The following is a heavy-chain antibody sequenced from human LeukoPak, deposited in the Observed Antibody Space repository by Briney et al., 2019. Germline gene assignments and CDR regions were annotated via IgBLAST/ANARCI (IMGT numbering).Heavy chain of an antibody. CDR3: ARQLTMIVVVIKGANWFDP. D-gene: IGHD3-22*01. CDR1: GGSISSSSYY. J-gene: IGHJ5*02. CDR2: IYYSGST. Sequence: SETLSLTCTVSGGSISSSSYYWGWIRQPPGKGLEWIGSIYYSGSTYYNPSLKSRVTISVDTSKNQFSLKLSSVTAADTAVYYCARQLTMIVVVIKGANWFDPWGQGTLVTVSS. V-gene: IGHV4-39*01.